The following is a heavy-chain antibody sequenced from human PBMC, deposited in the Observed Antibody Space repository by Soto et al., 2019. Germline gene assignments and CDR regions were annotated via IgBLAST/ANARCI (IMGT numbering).Heavy chain of an antibody. Sequence: QVQLVQSGAEVKKPGASVKVSCKASGYTFTSYDINWVRQATGQGLEWMGWMNPNSGNTGYAQKFQGRVTMTRNTSISTAYMGLSSLRSEDTAVYYCARGYDSSSTFDYYYYYGMDVWGQGTTVTVSS. CDR3: ARGYDSSSTFDYYYYYGMDV. CDR2: MNPNSGNT. V-gene: IGHV1-8*01. J-gene: IGHJ6*02. D-gene: IGHD6-6*01. CDR1: GYTFTSYD.